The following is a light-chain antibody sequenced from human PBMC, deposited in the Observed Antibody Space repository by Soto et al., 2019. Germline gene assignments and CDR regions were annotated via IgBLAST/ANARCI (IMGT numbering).Light chain of an antibody. V-gene: IGLV2-14*01. CDR3: SSYTTSYFYV. CDR1: GRDIGAYHY. J-gene: IGLJ1*01. Sequence: QSVLTQPASVSGSPGQSVTISCTGSGRDIGAYHYVSWYQQHPGKAPKLLIYGVNNRPSGVSYRFSASKSAFTASLTISGLQAEDEAHYYCSSYTTSYFYVFGPGTKVTVL. CDR2: GVN.